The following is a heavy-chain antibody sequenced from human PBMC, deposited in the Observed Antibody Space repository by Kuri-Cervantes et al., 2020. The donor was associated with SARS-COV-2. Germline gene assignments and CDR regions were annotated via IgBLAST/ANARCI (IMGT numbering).Heavy chain of an antibody. CDR1: GFTFSNYN. V-gene: IGHV3-48*01. D-gene: IGHD2-2*01. CDR2: ISSSGSTK. J-gene: IGHJ6*03. Sequence: GGSLRLSCAASGFTFSNYNINWVRQAPGKGLECISYISSSGSTKYYAGSVKDRFTVSRDNARNSVSLQMNSLRVEDTAVYYCAREGLGSTYYMDVWGKGTTVTVSS. CDR3: AREGLGSTYYMDV.